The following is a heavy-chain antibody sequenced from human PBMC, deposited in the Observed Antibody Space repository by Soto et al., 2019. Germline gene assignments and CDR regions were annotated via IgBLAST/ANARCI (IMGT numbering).Heavy chain of an antibody. CDR3: AKGAMGYYYYMDV. J-gene: IGHJ6*03. D-gene: IGHD5-18*01. Sequence: EVQLVESGGGLVQPGRSLRLSCAASGFTFDDYAMHWVRQAPGKGLEWVSGISWNSGSIGYADSAKGRFTISRDNAKNSLYLQMNSLRAEDTALYYCAKGAMGYYYYMDVWGKGTTVTVSS. V-gene: IGHV3-9*01. CDR1: GFTFDDYA. CDR2: ISWNSGSI.